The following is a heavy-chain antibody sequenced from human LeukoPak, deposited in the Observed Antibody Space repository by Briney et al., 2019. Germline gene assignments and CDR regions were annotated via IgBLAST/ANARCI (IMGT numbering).Heavy chain of an antibody. CDR3: ARTQWFGESYFDY. V-gene: IGHV3-30*04. D-gene: IGHD3-10*01. J-gene: IGHJ4*02. CDR1: GFTFSSYA. Sequence: GGSLRLSCAASGFTFSSYAMHWVRQAPGKGLEWVAVISYDGSNKYYADSVKGRFTISRDNSNNTLYLQMNSLRAEDTAVYYCARTQWFGESYFDYWGQGTLVTVSS. CDR2: ISYDGSNK.